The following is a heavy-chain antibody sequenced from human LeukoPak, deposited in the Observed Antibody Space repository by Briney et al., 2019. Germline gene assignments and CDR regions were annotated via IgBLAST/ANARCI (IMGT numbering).Heavy chain of an antibody. CDR3: ARGRGDSSSWYFDY. Sequence: GGSLRLSCAASGFTFSNFWMTWVRQAPGKGLEWVANVKQGGSEKSCVDSVKGRFTISRDNAKNPLYLQMNSLRVEDTAVYYCARGRGDSSSWYFDYWGQGTLVTVSS. V-gene: IGHV3-7*01. CDR2: VKQGGSEK. CDR1: GFTFSNFW. J-gene: IGHJ4*02. D-gene: IGHD6-13*01.